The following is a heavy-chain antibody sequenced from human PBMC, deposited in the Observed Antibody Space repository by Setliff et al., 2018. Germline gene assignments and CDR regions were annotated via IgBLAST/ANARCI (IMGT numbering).Heavy chain of an antibody. J-gene: IGHJ4*02. CDR2: TSA. CDR3: ARGPPDFVVVPAAAKFDY. Sequence: ASVKVSCKASGYTFTNYGINWVRQAPGQGLEWMGWTSAYAQKFQGRVTMTTDTPTSTAYMELRSLRSDDTAVYFCARGPPDFVVVPAAAKFDYWGQGTLVTVSS. CDR1: GYTFTNYG. D-gene: IGHD2-2*01. V-gene: IGHV1-18*01.